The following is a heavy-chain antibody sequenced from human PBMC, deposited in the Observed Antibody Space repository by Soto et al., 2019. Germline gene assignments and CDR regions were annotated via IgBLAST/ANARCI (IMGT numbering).Heavy chain of an antibody. CDR1: GFTFSSYS. Sequence: GGSLRLSCAASGFTFSSYSMNWLRQAPGKGLEWVSYISSSTNTIYYADSVKGRFTISRDNAKNSLYLQMNSLKDEDTVVYYCARAKYNESYRYYYYGMDVWGQGTTVTVSS. CDR3: ARAKYNESYRYYYYGMDV. CDR2: ISSSTNTI. V-gene: IGHV3-48*02. D-gene: IGHD1-26*01. J-gene: IGHJ6*02.